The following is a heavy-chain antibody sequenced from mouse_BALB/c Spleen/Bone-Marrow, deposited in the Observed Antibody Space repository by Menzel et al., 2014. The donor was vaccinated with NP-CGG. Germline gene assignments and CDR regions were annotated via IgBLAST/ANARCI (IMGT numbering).Heavy chain of an antibody. CDR1: GYTFSSYW. CDR3: ARGGGRGGYWYFDV. CDR2: ILPGSGST. J-gene: IGHJ1*01. V-gene: IGHV1-9*01. Sequence: VKLQESGAELMKPGASVKISCKATGYTFSSYWIEWVKQRPGHGLEWIGEILPGSGSTNYNEKFKGKATFTADTSSNTAYMQLSSLTSEVSAVYYGARGGGRGGYWYFDVWGAGTTVTVSS.